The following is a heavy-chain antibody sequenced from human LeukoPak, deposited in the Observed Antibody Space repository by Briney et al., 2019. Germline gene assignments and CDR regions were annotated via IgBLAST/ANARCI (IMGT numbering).Heavy chain of an antibody. CDR1: GGSISSGSYY. D-gene: IGHD2-2*01. J-gene: IGHJ3*02. CDR2: IYTSGST. V-gene: IGHV4-61*02. Sequence: SQTLSLTCTVSGGSISSGSYYWSWIRQPAGKGLEWIGRIYTSGSTNYNPSLKSRVTISVDTSKNQFSLKLSSVTAADTAVYYCARALGYCSSISCYDAFDIWGQGTMVTVSS. CDR3: ARALGYCSSISCYDAFDI.